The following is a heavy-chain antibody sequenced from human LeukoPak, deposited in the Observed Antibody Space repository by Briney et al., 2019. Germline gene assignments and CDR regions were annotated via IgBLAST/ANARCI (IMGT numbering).Heavy chain of an antibody. J-gene: IGHJ3*01. V-gene: IGHV3-23*01. CDR3: AKARGSRADDGLDV. CDR2: VTTSGETT. D-gene: IGHD3-16*01. CDR1: GFTFNNYA. Sequence: GGSLRLSCAASGFTFNNYATNWVRQAPGGGLDWVSTVTTSGETTYYANSVKGRFTISRDNSKNILHLHMKTLRAEDMAVYYCAKARGSRADDGLDVWGQGTMVTVSS.